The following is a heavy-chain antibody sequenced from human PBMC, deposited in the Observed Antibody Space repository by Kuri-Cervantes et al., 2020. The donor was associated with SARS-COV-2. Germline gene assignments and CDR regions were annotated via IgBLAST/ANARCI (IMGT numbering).Heavy chain of an antibody. J-gene: IGHJ4*02. D-gene: IGHD2-15*01. CDR1: GFSLTTSEVG. CDR2: IHWDDNK. Sequence: SGPTQVKPTQTLTLTCTFSGFSLTTSEVGVGWIRQPPGKALEWLALIHWDDNKYYGPSLKSRLTITKDTSKNQVVLTMTNMDPVDTATYFCARIHYFFDYWGQGTLVTDSS. V-gene: IGHV2-5*05. CDR3: ARIHYFFDY.